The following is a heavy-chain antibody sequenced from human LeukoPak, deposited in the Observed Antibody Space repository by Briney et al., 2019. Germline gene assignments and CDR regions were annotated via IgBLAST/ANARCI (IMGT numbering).Heavy chain of an antibody. CDR3: AVAGDTAMALFDY. Sequence: SETLSLTCAVYGGSFSGYYWSWIRQPPGKGLEWIGEINHSGSTNYNPSLKSRVTISVDTSKNQFSLKLSSVTAADTAVYYCAVAGDTAMALFDYWGQGTLVTVSS. CDR2: INHSGST. CDR1: GGSFSGYY. J-gene: IGHJ4*02. D-gene: IGHD5-18*01. V-gene: IGHV4-34*01.